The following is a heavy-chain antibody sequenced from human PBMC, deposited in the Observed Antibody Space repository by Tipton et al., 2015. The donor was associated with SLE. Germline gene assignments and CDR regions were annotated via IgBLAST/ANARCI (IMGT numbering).Heavy chain of an antibody. CDR2: INHSGST. D-gene: IGHD3-16*01. CDR3: RLITITSLFDY. Sequence: LSLSCAVYGGSFRGYYWSWIRQPPGKGLEWIGEINHSGSTNYNPSLKSRVIISVDTSKNQFSLKLSSVTAADTAVYYCRLITITSLFDYWGQGTLVTVSS. CDR1: GGSFRGYY. J-gene: IGHJ4*02. V-gene: IGHV4-34*01.